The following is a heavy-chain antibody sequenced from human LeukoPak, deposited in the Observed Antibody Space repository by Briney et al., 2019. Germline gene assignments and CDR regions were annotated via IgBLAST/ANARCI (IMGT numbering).Heavy chain of an antibody. CDR3: ACRYSSSWYYYYGMDV. CDR1: GGSISSYY. V-gene: IGHV4-59*01. D-gene: IGHD6-13*01. CDR2: IYYSGST. J-gene: IGHJ6*02. Sequence: PSETLSLTCTVSGGSISSYYWSWIRQPPGKGLEWIGYIYYSGSTNYNPSLKSRVTISVDTSKNQFSLKLSSVTAADTAVYYCACRYSSSWYYYYGMDVWGQGTTVTVSS.